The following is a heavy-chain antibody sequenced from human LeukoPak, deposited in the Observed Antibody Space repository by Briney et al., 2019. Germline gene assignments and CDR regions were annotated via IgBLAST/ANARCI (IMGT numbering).Heavy chain of an antibody. J-gene: IGHJ4*02. Sequence: ASVKVSCKASVYTFTSYGISWVRQAPGQGLEWMGWISGYNGDTNYAQKLQGRVTMTTDTSTSTAYMELRSLRSDDTAVYYCVRASPPDYDFWSGYYTHWGQGTLVTVSS. D-gene: IGHD3-3*01. CDR2: ISGYNGDT. V-gene: IGHV1-18*01. CDR1: VYTFTSYG. CDR3: VRASPPDYDFWSGYYTH.